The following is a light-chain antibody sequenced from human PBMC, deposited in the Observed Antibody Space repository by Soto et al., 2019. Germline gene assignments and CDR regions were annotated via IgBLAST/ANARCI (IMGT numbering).Light chain of an antibody. V-gene: IGKV3-15*01. CDR1: QTVSSN. CDR3: QQYNDWPQT. CDR2: GAS. J-gene: IGKJ1*01. Sequence: EIVMTQSPATLSMSPGERATLSCRASQTVSSNLAWYHHKPGQAPRLLIYGASTRATGIPARFSGSGSGTEFTLTISSLQSEDFALYYCQQYNDWPQTFGQGTKVDIK.